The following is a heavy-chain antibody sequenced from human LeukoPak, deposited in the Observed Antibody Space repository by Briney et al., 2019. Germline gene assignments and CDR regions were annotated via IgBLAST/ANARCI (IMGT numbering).Heavy chain of an antibody. D-gene: IGHD2-15*01. J-gene: IGHJ4*02. CDR2: ISANNGDT. Sequence: ASVKVSCKASGYTFTRYGISWVRQAPGQGLEWMGRISANNGDTNSAQKLQDRVTMTTDTSTSTAYMELRSLRSDDTAVYYCARDFFHGHCAGLSCFLLDYWGQGSLVTVSS. CDR1: GYTFTRYG. V-gene: IGHV1-18*01. CDR3: ARDFFHGHCAGLSCFLLDY.